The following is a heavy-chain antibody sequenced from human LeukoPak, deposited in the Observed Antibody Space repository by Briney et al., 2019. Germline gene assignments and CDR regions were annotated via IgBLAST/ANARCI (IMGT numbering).Heavy chain of an antibody. CDR3: ARGHWNYHY. D-gene: IGHD1-7*01. CDR1: GASVTDYY. J-gene: IGHJ4*02. Sequence: SETLSLTCTVSGASVTDYYWSWIRQSPGKGLEWISYIHHSGNSDYNPSLRSRVTTSLDTSKNQFSLKLSSVTAADTAVYYCARGHWNYHYWGQGTLVTVSS. V-gene: IGHV4-59*02. CDR2: IHHSGNS.